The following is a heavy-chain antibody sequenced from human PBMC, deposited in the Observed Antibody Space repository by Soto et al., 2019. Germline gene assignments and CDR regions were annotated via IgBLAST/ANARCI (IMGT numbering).Heavy chain of an antibody. D-gene: IGHD2-2*01. CDR3: ARPYCLSTRCYLYYDGEDV. Sequence: QVQVVESGGGVVQPGTSLRLSCAASGFTFSVSAIHWVRQAPGKGLEWVAVISSDGSHQYYADSVRCQFTISRDNPKNTLYLQRNSLRAQDTAVYYCARPYCLSTRCYLYYDGEDVWGPGTTVTVSS. J-gene: IGHJ6*02. V-gene: IGHV3-30-3*01. CDR2: ISSDGSHQ. CDR1: GFTFSVSA.